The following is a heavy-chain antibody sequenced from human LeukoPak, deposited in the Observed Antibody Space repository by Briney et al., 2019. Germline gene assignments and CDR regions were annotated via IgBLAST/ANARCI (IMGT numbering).Heavy chain of an antibody. Sequence: GESLKISCKGSGYSFTSYWFSWVRQMPGQGLEWMGRIDPSDSYTNYIPSFQGHVTISADKSISTAYLQWSSLKASDTAMYYCASSIAVAGTNTVDYWGQGTLVTVSS. J-gene: IGHJ4*02. V-gene: IGHV5-10-1*01. D-gene: IGHD6-19*01. CDR1: GYSFTSYW. CDR2: IDPSDSYT. CDR3: ASSIAVAGTNTVDY.